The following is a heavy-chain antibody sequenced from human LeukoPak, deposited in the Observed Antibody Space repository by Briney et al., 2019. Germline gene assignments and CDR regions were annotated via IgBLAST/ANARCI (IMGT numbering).Heavy chain of an antibody. CDR2: IYSGGST. CDR3: ARGMRATRIVIAYDY. J-gene: IGHJ4*02. D-gene: IGHD1-26*01. Sequence: GGSLRLSCAASGFTVSSNYMSWVRQAPGKGLEWVSVIYSGGSTYYADSVKGRFTISRDNSKNTLYLQMNSLRAEDTAVYYCARGMRATRIVIAYDYWGQGTLVTVSS. V-gene: IGHV3-66*02. CDR1: GFTVSSNY.